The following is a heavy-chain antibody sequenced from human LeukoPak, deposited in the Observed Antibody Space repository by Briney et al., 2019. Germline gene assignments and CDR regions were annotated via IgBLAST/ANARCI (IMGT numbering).Heavy chain of an antibody. D-gene: IGHD6-13*01. CDR3: ARDRLGRSWPDHDAFDI. Sequence: GGSLRLSCAASGFTFSSYSMNWVRQAPGKGLEWVSSISSSNYIYYADSVKGRFTISRDNAKNSLYLQMNSLRAEDTAVYYCARDRLGRSWPDHDAFDIWGQGTMVTVSS. CDR2: ISSSNYI. V-gene: IGHV3-21*01. J-gene: IGHJ3*02. CDR1: GFTFSSYS.